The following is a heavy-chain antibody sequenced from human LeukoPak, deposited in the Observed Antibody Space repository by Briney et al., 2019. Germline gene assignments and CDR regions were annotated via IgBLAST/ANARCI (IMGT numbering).Heavy chain of an antibody. CDR1: GLTFSSYA. J-gene: IGHJ6*02. Sequence: GGSLRLSCAASGLTFSSYAMHWVRQAPGKGLEWVAVISYDGSNKYYADSVKGRFTISRDNSKNTLYLQMNSLRAEDTAVYYCARDSIQAYCSGGSCYYYYYGMDVWGQGTTVTVSS. V-gene: IGHV3-30*04. D-gene: IGHD2-15*01. CDR3: ARDSIQAYCSGGSCYYYYYGMDV. CDR2: ISYDGSNK.